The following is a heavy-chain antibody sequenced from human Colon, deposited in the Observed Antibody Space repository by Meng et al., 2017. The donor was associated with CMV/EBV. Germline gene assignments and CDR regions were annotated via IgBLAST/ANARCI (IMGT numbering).Heavy chain of an antibody. J-gene: IGHJ5*02. V-gene: IGHV3-23*01. CDR2: ISNSGAAT. D-gene: IGHD4-17*01. Sequence: ATSGFNFTQYPMTWVRQAPGKGLEWLSGISNSGAATYYADAVKGRFTISRDNTKNTLYLQMHSLRVEDSALYYCAKDSLTTYNWFDPWGQGTLVTVSS. CDR1: GFNFTQYP. CDR3: AKDSLTTYNWFDP.